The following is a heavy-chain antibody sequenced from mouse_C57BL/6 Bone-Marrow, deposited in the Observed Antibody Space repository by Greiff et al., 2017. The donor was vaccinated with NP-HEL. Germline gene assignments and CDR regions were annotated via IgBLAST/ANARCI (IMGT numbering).Heavy chain of an antibody. V-gene: IGHV5-6*01. CDR3: ARHDYGYYAMDY. J-gene: IGHJ4*01. Sequence: EVKLMESGGDLVKPGGSLKLSCAASGFTFSSYGMSWVRQTPDKRLEWVATISSGGSYTYYPDSVKGRFSISRDNAKNTLYLQMSSLKSEDTAMYYCARHDYGYYAMDYWGQGTSVTVSS. D-gene: IGHD2-4*01. CDR2: ISSGGSYT. CDR1: GFTFSSYG.